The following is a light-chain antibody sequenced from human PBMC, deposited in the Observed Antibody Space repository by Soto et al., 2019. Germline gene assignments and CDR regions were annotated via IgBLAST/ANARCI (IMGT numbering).Light chain of an antibody. V-gene: IGKV1-39*01. CDR1: QSINTY. Sequence: DIQMTQSPPSLSASVGDRDTITCRASQSINTYLNWYQQKPGKAPKLLIYVTSSLQSGVPSRFSGSGSGTDFTLTISGLLPEDFATYYCQQSFSVPYTFGQGTKMEI. CDR3: QQSFSVPYT. J-gene: IGKJ2*01. CDR2: VTS.